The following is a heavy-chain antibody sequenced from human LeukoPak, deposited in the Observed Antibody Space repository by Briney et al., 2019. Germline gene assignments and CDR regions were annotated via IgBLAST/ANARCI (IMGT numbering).Heavy chain of an antibody. CDR1: GFTFSSYS. Sequence: KPGGSLRLSCAASGFTFSSYSMNWVRQAPGKGLEWVSSISSSSSYIYYADSVKGRFTISRDNAKNSLYLQMNSLRAEDTAVYYCASRRTIVGAIGYYYYYMDVWGKGTTVTVSS. CDR3: ASRRTIVGAIGYYYYYMDV. J-gene: IGHJ6*03. D-gene: IGHD1-26*01. V-gene: IGHV3-21*01. CDR2: ISSSSSYI.